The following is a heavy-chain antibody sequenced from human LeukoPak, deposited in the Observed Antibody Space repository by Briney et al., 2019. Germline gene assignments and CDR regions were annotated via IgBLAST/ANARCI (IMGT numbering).Heavy chain of an antibody. CDR1: GFTFSDYY. J-gene: IGHJ4*02. CDR3: AGTEFLSGVNPKNDY. Sequence: GGSLRLSCAASGFTFSDYYMSWIRQAPGKGLEWVSYISSSGSTIYYADSVKGRFTISRDNAKNSLYLQMNSLRAEDTAVYYCAGTEFLSGVNPKNDYWGQGTLVTVSS. V-gene: IGHV3-11*01. CDR2: ISSSGSTI. D-gene: IGHD5-12*01.